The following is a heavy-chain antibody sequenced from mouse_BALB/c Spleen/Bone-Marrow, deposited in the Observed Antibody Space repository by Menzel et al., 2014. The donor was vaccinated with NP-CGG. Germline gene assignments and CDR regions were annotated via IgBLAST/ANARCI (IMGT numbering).Heavy chain of an antibody. Sequence: LVESGAELVRPGTSVKMSCKAAGYTFTNYWIGWVKQRPGHGLEWIGDIYPGDNYTNYNEKFKGKATLTADTSSSTAYMQLSSLTSEDSANYYCTRGGYDYTWFAYWGQGTLVTVSA. CDR1: GYTFTNYW. V-gene: IGHV1-63*02. D-gene: IGHD2-4*01. CDR3: TRGGYDYTWFAY. J-gene: IGHJ3*01. CDR2: IYPGDNYT.